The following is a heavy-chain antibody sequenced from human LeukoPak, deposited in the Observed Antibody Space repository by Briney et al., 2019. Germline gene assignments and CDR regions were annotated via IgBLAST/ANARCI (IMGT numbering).Heavy chain of an antibody. CDR2: IYHSGST. Sequence: SETLSLTCAVSGYSIGSGYYWGWIRQPPGKGLGWIGSIYHSGSTYYNPSLKSRVTISVDTSKNQFSLKLSSVTAADTAVYYCARLIVVVPAAILWFDPWGQGTLVTVSS. CDR1: GYSIGSGYY. D-gene: IGHD2-2*01. J-gene: IGHJ5*02. CDR3: ARLIVVVPAAILWFDP. V-gene: IGHV4-38-2*01.